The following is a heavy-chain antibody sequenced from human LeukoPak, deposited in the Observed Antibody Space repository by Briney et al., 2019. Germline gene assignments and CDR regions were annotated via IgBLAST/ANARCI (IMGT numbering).Heavy chain of an antibody. CDR2: INHSGST. Sequence: SETLSLTCAVYGGSFSGYYWSWIRQPPGKGREWIGEINHSGSTNYNPSLKSRVTISVDTSKNQFSLKLSSVTAADTAVYYCAKDRGYSLCVFDIWGQGTMVTVSS. D-gene: IGHD5-18*01. CDR3: AKDRGYSLCVFDI. V-gene: IGHV4-34*01. J-gene: IGHJ3*02. CDR1: GGSFSGYY.